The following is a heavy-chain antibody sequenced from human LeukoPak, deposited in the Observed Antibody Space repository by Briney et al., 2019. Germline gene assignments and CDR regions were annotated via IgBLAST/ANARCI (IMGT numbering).Heavy chain of an antibody. CDR3: AKDYYGSGSYYSPLS. CDR1: GFTFSSYA. V-gene: IGHV3-23*01. CDR2: ISADGGAT. D-gene: IGHD3-10*01. J-gene: IGHJ5*02. Sequence: GGSLRLSCAASGFTFSSYAMSWVRQAPGKGLEWVSTISADGGATYYADSVLGRFTISRDNSKNTLYLQMNSLRAEDTAVYYCAKDYYGSGSYYSPLSWGQGTLVTVSS.